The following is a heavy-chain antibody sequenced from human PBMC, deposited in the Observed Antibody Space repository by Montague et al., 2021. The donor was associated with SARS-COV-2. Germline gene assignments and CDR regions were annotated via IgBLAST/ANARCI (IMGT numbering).Heavy chain of an antibody. CDR3: ARDFRTPTQYSSGWYYYYYCMDV. D-gene: IGHD6-19*01. V-gene: IGHV4-4*07. J-gene: IGHJ6*02. CDR1: GGSISSYY. Sequence: SETLSLTCTVPGGSISSYYWSWIRQPAGKGLDWIGRIYTSGNTNYNPSLKSRVTMSVDTSKKQFSLKLSSVTAADTAVYYCARDFRTPTQYSSGWYYYYYCMDVWGRGTTVTVSS. CDR2: IYTSGNT.